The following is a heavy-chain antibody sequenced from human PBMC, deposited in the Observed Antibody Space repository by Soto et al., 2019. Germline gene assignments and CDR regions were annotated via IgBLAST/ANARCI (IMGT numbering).Heavy chain of an antibody. Sequence: QVQLVESGGGVVQPGRSLRLSCAASGFTFSSYAMHWVRQARGKGLEWVAVISYDGSNKYYADSVKGRFTISRDNSKNTLYLQMNSLRAEDTAVYYCARPPTQGDYYYYYGMDVWGQGTTVTVSS. CDR2: ISYDGSNK. J-gene: IGHJ6*02. CDR3: ARPPTQGDYYYYYGMDV. V-gene: IGHV3-30-3*01. CDR1: GFTFSSYA.